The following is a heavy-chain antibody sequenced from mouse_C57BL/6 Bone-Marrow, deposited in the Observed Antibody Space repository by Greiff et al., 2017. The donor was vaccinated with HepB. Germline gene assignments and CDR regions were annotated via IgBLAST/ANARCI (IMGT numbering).Heavy chain of an antibody. J-gene: IGHJ3*01. Sequence: EVQGVESGGGLVKPGGSLKLSCAASGFTFSSYAMSWVRQTPEKRLEWVATISDGGSYTYYPDNVKGRFTISRDNAKNNLYLQMSHLKSEDTAMYYCARDRGTMVPAWFAYWGQGTLVTVSA. CDR3: ARDRGTMVPAWFAY. CDR2: ISDGGSYT. D-gene: IGHD1-1*02. V-gene: IGHV5-4*01. CDR1: GFTFSSYA.